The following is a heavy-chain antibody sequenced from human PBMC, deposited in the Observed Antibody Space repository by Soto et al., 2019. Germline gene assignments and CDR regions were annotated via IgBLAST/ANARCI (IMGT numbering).Heavy chain of an antibody. V-gene: IGHV4-4*02. CDR3: AVPGRGDFDY. Sequence: LSLTCAVSGASIGTNNWWSWVRQPPGKGLEWIGEVYHSGTTNCNPSLKSRVTISIDKSKNQFSLTLTSMTAADTALYYCAVPGRGDFDYWSQGTLVTVST. CDR1: GASIGTNNW. D-gene: IGHD5-12*01. CDR2: VYHSGTT. J-gene: IGHJ4*02.